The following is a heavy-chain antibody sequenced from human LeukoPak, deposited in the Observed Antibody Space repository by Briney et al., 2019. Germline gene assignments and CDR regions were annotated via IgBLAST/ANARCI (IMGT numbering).Heavy chain of an antibody. CDR3: ARARGWNWFDP. V-gene: IGHV3-7*02. CDR2: IKQDGSEK. D-gene: IGHD5-12*01. CDR1: GFTFSSYW. J-gene: IGHJ5*02. Sequence: EGSLRLSCAASGFTFSSYWMSWVRQAPGKGLEWVANIKQDGSEKYYVDSVKGRFTISRGNAKNSLYLQMNSLRAEDTAVYYCARARGWNWFDPWGQGTLVIVSS.